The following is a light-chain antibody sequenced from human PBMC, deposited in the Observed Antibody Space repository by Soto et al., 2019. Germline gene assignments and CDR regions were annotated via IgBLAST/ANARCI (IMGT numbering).Light chain of an antibody. J-gene: IGKJ1*01. V-gene: IGKV3-11*01. CDR1: QSVGSN. CDR3: QQRNSWWT. CDR2: DAS. Sequence: EIVLTQSPATLSLSPGEIATLSCRASQSVGSNLAWYQQKPGQAPRLLIYDASNRATGIPAKFSGSGSGTDFTLTISSLEPEDFAVYYCQQRNSWWTFGQGTKVEIK.